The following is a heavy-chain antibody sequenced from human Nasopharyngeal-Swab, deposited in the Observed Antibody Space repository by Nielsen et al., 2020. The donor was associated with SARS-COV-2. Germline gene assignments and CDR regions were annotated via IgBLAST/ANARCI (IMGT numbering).Heavy chain of an antibody. V-gene: IGHV3-33*01. J-gene: IGHJ3*02. CDR1: GFTFSSYG. CDR2: IWYDGSNK. Sequence: GGSLRLSCAASGFTFSSYGMHWVRQAPGKGLEWVAVIWYDGSNKYYADSVKGRFTISRDNSKNTLYLQMNSLRAEDTAVYYCARGRSPYYYDSSGFRSIDIWGQGTMVTVSS. CDR3: ARGRSPYYYDSSGFRSIDI. D-gene: IGHD3-22*01.